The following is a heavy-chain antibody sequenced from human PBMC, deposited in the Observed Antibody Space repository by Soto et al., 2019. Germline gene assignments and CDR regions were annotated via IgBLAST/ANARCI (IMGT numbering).Heavy chain of an antibody. CDR3: ARLEMATIGIDY. CDR1: GGSISSGGYY. CDR2: IYYSGST. D-gene: IGHD5-12*01. Sequence: QVQLQESGPGLVKPSQTLSLTCTVSGGSISSGGYYWSWIRQHPGKGLEWIGYIYYSGSTYYNPSRKSRVTISVDTSKNQFSLKLSSVTAADTAVYYCARLEMATIGIDYWGQGTLVTVSS. V-gene: IGHV4-31*03. J-gene: IGHJ4*02.